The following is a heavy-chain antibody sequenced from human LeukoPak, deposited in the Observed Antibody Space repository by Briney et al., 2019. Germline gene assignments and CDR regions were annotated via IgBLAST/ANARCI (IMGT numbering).Heavy chain of an antibody. CDR3: ARDRHVYAPGRLLAY. CDR2: INPNSGGT. CDR1: GYTFTGYY. D-gene: IGHD2-8*01. V-gene: IGHV1-2*02. J-gene: IGHJ4*02. Sequence: GASVKVSCKASGYTFTGYYMHWVRQAPGQGLEWMGWINPNSGGTNYAQKFQGRVTMTRDGSISTAYRELSRLRPDDTAVYYCARDRHVYAPGRLLAYWGQGTLVTVSS.